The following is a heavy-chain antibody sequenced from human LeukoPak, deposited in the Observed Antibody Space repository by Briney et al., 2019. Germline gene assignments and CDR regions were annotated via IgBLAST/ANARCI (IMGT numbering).Heavy chain of an antibody. V-gene: IGHV4-38-2*01. Sequence: PSETLSLTCAVSGYSISSGYYWGWIRQPPGKGLEWIGSIYHSGRTYYNPSLKSRVTISVDTSKNQFSLRLSSVTAADTAVYYCASLTWTQTFDYWGQGTLVTVSS. D-gene: IGHD3/OR15-3a*01. CDR1: GYSISSGYY. CDR3: ASLTWTQTFDY. J-gene: IGHJ4*02. CDR2: IYHSGRT.